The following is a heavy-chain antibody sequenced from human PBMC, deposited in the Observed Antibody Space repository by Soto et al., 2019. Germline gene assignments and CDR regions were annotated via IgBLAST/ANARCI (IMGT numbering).Heavy chain of an antibody. D-gene: IGHD4-17*01. CDR2: INAGNGNT. Sequence: ASLNCSCNASGYTCTSCAMHWARQAPGQRLEWMGWINAGNGNTKYSQKFPGRVTITRDTSASIAYMELSSLRSEDTAVYYCARDLAYGYDFDYWGQGTLVTVS. V-gene: IGHV1-3*01. J-gene: IGHJ4*02. CDR3: ARDLAYGYDFDY. CDR1: GYTCTSCA.